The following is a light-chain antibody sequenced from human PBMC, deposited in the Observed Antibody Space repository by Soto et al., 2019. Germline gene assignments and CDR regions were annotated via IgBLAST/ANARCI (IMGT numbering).Light chain of an antibody. V-gene: IGLV2-8*01. CDR2: DVN. CDR1: SSDVGDYTY. Sequence: QSALTQPPSASGSPGQSVTISCTRSSSDVGDYTYVSWYQQHPARAPKLIIYDVNQRPSGVPDRFSGSKSGNTASLTVSGLQAEDEADYYCSSYAGNNNYVFGTGTKLTVL. CDR3: SSYAGNNNYV. J-gene: IGLJ1*01.